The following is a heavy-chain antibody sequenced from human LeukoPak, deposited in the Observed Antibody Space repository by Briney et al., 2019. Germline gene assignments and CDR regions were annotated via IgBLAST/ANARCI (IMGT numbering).Heavy chain of an antibody. CDR2: ISSSSSYI. V-gene: IGHV3-21*01. CDR1: RFTFSSYS. D-gene: IGHD3-22*01. CDR3: ARGGGRGDYNERYYFDY. J-gene: IGHJ4*02. Sequence: GGSLRLSCAASRFTFSSYSMNWVRQAPGKGLEWVSSISSSSSYIYYADSVKGRFTISRDNAKNSLHLQMNSLRAEDTAVYYCARGGGRGDYNERYYFDYWGQGTLVTVSS.